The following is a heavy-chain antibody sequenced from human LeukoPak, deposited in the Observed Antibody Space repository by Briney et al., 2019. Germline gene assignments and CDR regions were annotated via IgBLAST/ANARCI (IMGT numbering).Heavy chain of an antibody. J-gene: IGHJ4*02. Sequence: SQTLSLTCTVSGGSISSGDYYWSWVRQPPGKGLEWIGYIYHSGNTYYNPSLKSRLTISVDTPRNQFSLKLRSVTAADTAVYYCARGGTRITIVGVVINDFDYWGQGTLVTVSS. V-gene: IGHV4-30-4*08. CDR1: GGSISSGDYY. CDR3: ARGGTRITIVGVVINDFDY. D-gene: IGHD3-3*01. CDR2: IYHSGNT.